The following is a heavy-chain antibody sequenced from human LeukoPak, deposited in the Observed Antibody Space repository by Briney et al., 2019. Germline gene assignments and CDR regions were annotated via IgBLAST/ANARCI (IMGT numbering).Heavy chain of an antibody. V-gene: IGHV4-59*01. CDR2: IYYSGSA. J-gene: IGHJ4*02. CDR3: ARGRYWSDYYYFDY. Sequence: SETLSLTCTVSGGSITSYYWSWIRQPPGQELEWIGYIYYSGSANYNPSLKSRLTISVDTSKNQFFLKLSSVTAADTAVYYCARGRYWSDYYYFDYWGQGTLVTVSS. D-gene: IGHD3-3*01. CDR1: GGSITSYY.